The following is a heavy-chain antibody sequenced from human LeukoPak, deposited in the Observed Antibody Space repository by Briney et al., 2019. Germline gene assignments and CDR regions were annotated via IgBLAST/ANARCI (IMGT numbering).Heavy chain of an antibody. D-gene: IGHD4-17*01. CDR3: ARDRAYGDYAS. J-gene: IGHJ5*02. CDR1: GFTFSSYG. CDR2: IRYDGSNK. V-gene: IGHV3-30*02. Sequence: PGGSLRLSCAAAGFTFSSYGMHWVRQAPGKGLEWVAFIRYDGSNKYYADSVKGRFTISRDNSKNTVYLQMNSLRAEDTAVYYCARDRAYGDYASWGQGTLVTVSS.